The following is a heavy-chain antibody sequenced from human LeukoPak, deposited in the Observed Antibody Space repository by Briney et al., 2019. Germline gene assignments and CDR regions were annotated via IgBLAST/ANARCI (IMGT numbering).Heavy chain of an antibody. CDR1: GFTFSGSW. CDR2: INSDGSST. V-gene: IGHV3-74*01. CDR3: ARDHYYDSSGYYY. J-gene: IGHJ4*02. D-gene: IGHD3-22*01. Sequence: GGSLRLSCAASGFTFSGSWMDWVRQAPGKGLVWVSRINSDGSSTSYADSVKGRFTISRDNAKNTLYLQMNSLRAEDTAVYYCARDHYYDSSGYYYWGQGTLVTVSS.